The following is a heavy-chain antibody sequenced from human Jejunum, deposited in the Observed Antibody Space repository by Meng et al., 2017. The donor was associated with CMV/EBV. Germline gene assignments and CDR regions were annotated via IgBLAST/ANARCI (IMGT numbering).Heavy chain of an antibody. J-gene: IGHJ4*02. CDR2: IHDTGST. CDR3: ARGSIFVSFDS. D-gene: IGHD3-3*01. CDR1: GGSIGSGDYY. V-gene: IGHV4-30-4*08. Sequence: QVQLQESDPGLVKPSQTLSLTCSVSGGSIGSGDYYWSWIRQPPGKGLEWIGYIHDTGSTYYNPSLKSRVDISLGTSRNHFSLTLSSVTAEDTAVYFCARGSIFVSFDSWGQGTLVTVSS.